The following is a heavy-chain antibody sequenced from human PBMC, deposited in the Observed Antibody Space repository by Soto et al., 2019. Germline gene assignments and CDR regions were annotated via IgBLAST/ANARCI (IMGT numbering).Heavy chain of an antibody. D-gene: IGHD5-12*01. CDR3: ARGVGYAGVDY. Sequence: SETLSLTCAIYCWSFSAYYWSWIRQPPGKGLEWIGEINHSGSTTYNPSLKSRVTISVDRSKNQFSLKLSSVTAADTALYYCARGVGYAGVDYWGQGTLVTVS. J-gene: IGHJ4*02. CDR2: INHSGST. V-gene: IGHV4-34*01. CDR1: CWSFSAYY.